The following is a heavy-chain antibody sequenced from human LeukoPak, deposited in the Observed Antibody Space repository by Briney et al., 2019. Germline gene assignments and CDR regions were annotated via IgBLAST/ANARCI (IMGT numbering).Heavy chain of an antibody. CDR2: ISSSGSTI. V-gene: IGHV3-11*04. Sequence: GGSLRLSCAASGFTFSDYYMSWIRQAPGKGLEWVSYISSSGSTIYYADSVKGRFTISRDNAKNSLYLQMNSLKAEDTAVYYCARDIAAAGIWFDPWGQGTLVTVSS. D-gene: IGHD6-13*01. CDR1: GFTFSDYY. J-gene: IGHJ5*02. CDR3: ARDIAAAGIWFDP.